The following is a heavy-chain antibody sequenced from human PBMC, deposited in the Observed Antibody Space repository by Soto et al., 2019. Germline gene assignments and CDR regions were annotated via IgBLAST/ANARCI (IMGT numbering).Heavy chain of an antibody. CDR1: GFTFSKAW. J-gene: IGHJ4*02. D-gene: IGHD4-17*01. V-gene: IGHV3-15*01. Sequence: PVGSLRLSCAASGFTFSKAWMSWVRQAPGKGLEWVGRIKSKNDGGTTDHAAPVKGRFTISRDDSKNTLFLQMNSLKTEDTAVYYCTTVPHDYGDYDYWGQGTLVTVSS. CDR2: IKSKNDGGTT. CDR3: TTVPHDYGDYDY.